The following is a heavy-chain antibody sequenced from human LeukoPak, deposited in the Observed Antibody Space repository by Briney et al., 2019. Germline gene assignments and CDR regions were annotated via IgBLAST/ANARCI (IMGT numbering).Heavy chain of an antibody. J-gene: IGHJ4*02. CDR3: ATYRQVLLPFES. D-gene: IGHD2-8*02. Sequence: PGGSLRLSCAASAFTFSSYAMSWVRQAPGKGLEWVSSISTSDGTTYYADSVKGRFTISRDNSKNTLYLQMNSLRAEDAAIYYCATYRQVLLPFESWGQGTLVTVSS. V-gene: IGHV3-23*01. CDR2: ISTSDGTT. CDR1: AFTFSSYA.